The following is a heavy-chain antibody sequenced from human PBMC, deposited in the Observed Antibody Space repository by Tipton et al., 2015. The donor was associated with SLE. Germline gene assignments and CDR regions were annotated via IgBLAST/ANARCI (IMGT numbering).Heavy chain of an antibody. CDR1: GYTFSIYG. CDR2: ISVYNGNT. J-gene: IGHJ4*02. V-gene: IGHV1-18*01. Sequence: QSGAEVKKPGASVKVSCKASGYTFSIYGISWVRQAPGQGLEWMGWISVYNGNTNYAQNLQGRVTMTTDTSTSTTYMALRSPRSDDTATYYCARECSGSGCLDYWGQGTLVTVSS. D-gene: IGHD3-10*02. CDR3: ARECSGSGCLDY.